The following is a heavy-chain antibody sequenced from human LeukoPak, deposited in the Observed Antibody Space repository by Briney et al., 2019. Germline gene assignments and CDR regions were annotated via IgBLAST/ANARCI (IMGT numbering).Heavy chain of an antibody. Sequence: GGSLRLSCAASGFTLSTYGMHWVRQAPGKGLEWVAVISYDGSNKYYADSVKGRFTISRDNSKNTLYLQMNSLRAEDTAVYYCAKGTASSGYYSTFDYWGQGTLVTVSS. V-gene: IGHV3-30*18. J-gene: IGHJ4*02. CDR2: ISYDGSNK. D-gene: IGHD3-22*01. CDR3: AKGTASSGYYSTFDY. CDR1: GFTLSTYG.